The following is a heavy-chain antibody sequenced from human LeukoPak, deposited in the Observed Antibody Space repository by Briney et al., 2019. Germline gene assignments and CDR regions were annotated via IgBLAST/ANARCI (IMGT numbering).Heavy chain of an antibody. Sequence: ASVKVSCKTSGYTFSDYSIHWVRQAPGQGLEWMGWISAYNGNTNYAQKLQGRVTMTTDTSTSTAYMELRSLRSDDTAVYYCARDLRTVDDYWGQGTLVTVSS. CDR3: ARDLRTVDDY. D-gene: IGHD4-11*01. J-gene: IGHJ4*02. V-gene: IGHV1-18*04. CDR1: GYTFSDYS. CDR2: ISAYNGNT.